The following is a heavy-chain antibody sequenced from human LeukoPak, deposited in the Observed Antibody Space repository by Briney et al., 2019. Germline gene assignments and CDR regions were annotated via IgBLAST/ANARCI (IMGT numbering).Heavy chain of an antibody. D-gene: IGHD6-13*01. J-gene: IGHJ4*02. CDR1: GYTFTDYY. Sequence: GASVKVSCKASGYTFTDYYIYWLRQAPGQGLEWMGWINANSGGTNYAQKFQGRLTVTRDTSISTAYMELASLRSDDTAVYYCARAGITAATYPSDYWGQGTLVTVSS. CDR3: ARAGITAATYPSDY. CDR2: INANSGGT. V-gene: IGHV1-2*02.